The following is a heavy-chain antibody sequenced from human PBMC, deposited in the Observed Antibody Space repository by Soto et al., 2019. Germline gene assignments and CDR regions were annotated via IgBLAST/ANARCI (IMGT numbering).Heavy chain of an antibody. CDR3: ARNWLPHWVDT. Sequence: EVQLVEFGGGVVRPGGSLRLSCAASGFIFDDYAMSWVRQAPGKGLEWVSSINNNGGTTNYVDSVKGRFTISRDNAKNSLYLEMNSLRVEDTASYYCARNWLPHWVDTWGQGTLVTVSS. D-gene: IGHD1-1*01. J-gene: IGHJ5*02. CDR2: INNNGGTT. CDR1: GFIFDDYA. V-gene: IGHV3-20*04.